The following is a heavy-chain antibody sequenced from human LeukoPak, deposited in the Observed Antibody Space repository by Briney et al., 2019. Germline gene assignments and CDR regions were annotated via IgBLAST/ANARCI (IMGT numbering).Heavy chain of an antibody. CDR2: ISSSSSYI. J-gene: IGHJ6*03. V-gene: IGHV3-21*01. CDR3: ARDPYSGNYGTYYYYYMDV. Sequence: GGSLRLSCAASGFTFTTYNMNWVRQAPGKGLEWVSSISSSSSYINYADSMKGRFTISRDNAMNSLYLQMDSLGPEDTAVYYYARDPYSGNYGTYYYYYMDVWGKGTTVTISS. D-gene: IGHD1-26*01. CDR1: GFTFTTYN.